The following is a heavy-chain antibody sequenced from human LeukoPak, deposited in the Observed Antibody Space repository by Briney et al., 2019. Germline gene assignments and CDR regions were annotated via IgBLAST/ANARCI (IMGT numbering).Heavy chain of an antibody. Sequence: ASVKVSCKVSGYTLTELSMQWVRQAPGKGLEWMGGLDPEDGETIYAQKFQGRVTMTEDTSTDTAYMELSTLRSEDTAVYYCATSITIFGVSPVGFDPWGQGTLVTVSS. J-gene: IGHJ5*02. CDR1: GYTLTELS. CDR3: ATSITIFGVSPVGFDP. V-gene: IGHV1-24*01. D-gene: IGHD3-3*01. CDR2: LDPEDGET.